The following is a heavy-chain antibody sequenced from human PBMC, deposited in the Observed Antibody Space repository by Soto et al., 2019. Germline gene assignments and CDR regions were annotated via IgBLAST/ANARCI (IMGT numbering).Heavy chain of an antibody. D-gene: IGHD4-17*01. CDR3: ARGQVHNNGDYSYVDF. J-gene: IGHJ4*02. V-gene: IGHV3-30*03. CDR2: ISYDGTNQ. Sequence: QVQLVESGGGVVQPGRSLRLSCEASRFTFSSYGMHWVRQAPDKGLEWVSSISYDGTNQFYADSLRGRFTISRDNARNAVQLEMNSLRADDPAMSDCARGQVHNNGDYSYVDFLREGTLFTVAS. CDR1: RFTFSSYG.